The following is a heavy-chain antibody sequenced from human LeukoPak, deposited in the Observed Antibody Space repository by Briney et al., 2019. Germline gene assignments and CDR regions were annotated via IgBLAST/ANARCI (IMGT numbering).Heavy chain of an antibody. D-gene: IGHD3-3*01. CDR3: ARHSTDTYYDFWSGYYTSFDY. CDR1: GGSISSSSYY. CDR2: IYYSGST. Sequence: SETLSLTCTVSGGSISSSSYYWGWIRLPPWKGLEWIGSIYYSGSTYYNPSLKSRVTISVDTSKNQFSLKLNSVTAADTAVYYCARHSTDTYYDFWSGYYTSFDYWGQGTLVTVSS. J-gene: IGHJ4*02. V-gene: IGHV4-39*01.